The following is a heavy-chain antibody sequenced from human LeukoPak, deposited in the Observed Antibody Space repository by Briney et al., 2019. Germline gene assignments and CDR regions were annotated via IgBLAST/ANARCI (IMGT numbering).Heavy chain of an antibody. CDR3: ARDLSVGSKPDLGFDY. J-gene: IGHJ4*02. D-gene: IGHD1-26*01. CDR1: GFTFSSYS. Sequence: GGSLRLSCAASGFTFSSYSMNWVRQAPGKGLEWVSSISSSSSYIYYADSVKGRFTISRDNAKNSLYLQMNSLRAEDTAVYYCARDLSVGSKPDLGFDYWGQGTLVTVSS. CDR2: ISSSSSYI. V-gene: IGHV3-21*01.